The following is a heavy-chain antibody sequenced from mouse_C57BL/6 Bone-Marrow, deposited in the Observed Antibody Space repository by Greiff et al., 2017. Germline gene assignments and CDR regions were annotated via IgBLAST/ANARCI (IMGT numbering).Heavy chain of an antibody. CDR2: IRSKSNNSAT. CDR3: VRHMGGYDGIAY. D-gene: IGHD2-2*01. Sequence: EVKVLESGGGLVQPKGSLKLSCAASGFSFNTYAMNWVRQAPGKGLEWVARIRSKSNNSATYYADSVKDRFTISRDDSESRLYLQMNNLKAENTAMYYCVRHMGGYDGIAYWGQGTLVTVSA. CDR1: GFSFNTYA. J-gene: IGHJ3*01. V-gene: IGHV10-1*01.